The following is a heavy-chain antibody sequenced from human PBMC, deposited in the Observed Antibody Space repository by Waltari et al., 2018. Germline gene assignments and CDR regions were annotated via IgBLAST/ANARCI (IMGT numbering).Heavy chain of an antibody. V-gene: IGHV4-39*01. D-gene: IGHD4-4*01. CDR3: ARHSPSIQYPPGYIDY. Sequence: QLQLQESGPGLVKPSETLSLTCTVSGGSIRSSSYYWGWIRQPPGKGLEWIGSIYYSGSTYYNPSLKSRVTISVDTSKNQFSLKLRSVTAADTAVYYCARHSPSIQYPPGYIDYWGQGTLVTVSS. CDR1: GGSIRSSSYY. CDR2: IYYSGST. J-gene: IGHJ4*02.